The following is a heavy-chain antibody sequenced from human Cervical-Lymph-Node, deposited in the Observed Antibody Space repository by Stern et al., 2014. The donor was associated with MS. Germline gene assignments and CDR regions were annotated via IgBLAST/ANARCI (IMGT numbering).Heavy chain of an antibody. V-gene: IGHV3-30*18. D-gene: IGHD6-19*01. CDR2: ISYDGSNE. Sequence: VQLVESGGGVVQPGKSLRLSCAASGFTFSSYAMHWVRQAPGKGLEWVAVISYDGSNEYYADSVKGRFTISRDNSKNTLYLQMNSLRAEDTAVYYCAKAESGWYTFVDYWGQGTLVTVSS. J-gene: IGHJ4*02. CDR1: GFTFSSYA. CDR3: AKAESGWYTFVDY.